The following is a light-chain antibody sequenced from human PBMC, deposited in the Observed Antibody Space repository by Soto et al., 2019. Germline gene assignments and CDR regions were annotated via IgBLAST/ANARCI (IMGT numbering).Light chain of an antibody. CDR2: AAS. CDR3: QKYNSAPT. V-gene: IGKV1-27*01. Sequence: DIPMTQSPSSLSASVGDRVTITCRASQGISNYLAWYQQKPEKVPKLLIHAASTLQSGVPSRFSGSGSGTDFTLTISSLQPEDVATYFCQKYNSAPTFGQGTKVEIK. J-gene: IGKJ1*01. CDR1: QGISNY.